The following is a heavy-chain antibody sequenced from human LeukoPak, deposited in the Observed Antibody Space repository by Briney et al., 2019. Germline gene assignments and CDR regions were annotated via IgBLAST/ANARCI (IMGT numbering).Heavy chain of an antibody. D-gene: IGHD3-10*01. CDR1: GYTFTSYG. Sequence: GSVTVSCKASGYTFTSYGISWVRQAPGQGGEWMGWISAYNCNTNYSQKLHGTVTMTTVTSTSTAYMELRSLRSYDPAVYYCARYRGDPILLWFGQSPFDYWGQGTLVTVSS. J-gene: IGHJ4*02. CDR3: ARYRGDPILLWFGQSPFDY. CDR2: ISAYNCNT. V-gene: IGHV1-18*01.